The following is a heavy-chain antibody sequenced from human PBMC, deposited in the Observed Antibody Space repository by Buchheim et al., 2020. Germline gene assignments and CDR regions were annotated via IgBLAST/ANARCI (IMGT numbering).Heavy chain of an antibody. Sequence: QVQLVESGGGLVKPGGSLRLSCAASGFNFGDYYMNWIRQVPGKGLEWLSYIDFSGTTIKYADSVKGRFSISRDNAKNSLYLQMNSLRVEDTAVYYCARDEPCINGVCYTDFDYWGQGTL. V-gene: IGHV3-11*01. CDR2: IDFSGTTI. CDR3: ARDEPCINGVCYTDFDY. CDR1: GFNFGDYY. D-gene: IGHD2-8*01. J-gene: IGHJ4*02.